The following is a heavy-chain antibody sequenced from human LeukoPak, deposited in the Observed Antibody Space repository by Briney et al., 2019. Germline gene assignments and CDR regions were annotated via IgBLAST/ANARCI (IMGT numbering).Heavy chain of an antibody. CDR3: ARLGRNSSGYLARPYYFDY. Sequence: SETLSLTCTVSGGSISSYYWSWIRQPAGKGLEWIGRIYTSGSTNYNPSLKSRVTMSVDTSKNQFSLKLSSVTAAHTAVYYCARLGRNSSGYLARPYYFDYWGQGTLVTVSS. D-gene: IGHD3-22*01. CDR2: IYTSGST. V-gene: IGHV4-4*07. CDR1: GGSISSYY. J-gene: IGHJ4*02.